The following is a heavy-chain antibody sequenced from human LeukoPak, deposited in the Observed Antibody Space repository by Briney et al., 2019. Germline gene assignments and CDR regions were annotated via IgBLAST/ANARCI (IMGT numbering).Heavy chain of an antibody. CDR2: IYYSGST. V-gene: IGHV4-39*01. CDR1: GGSISSSSYY. Sequence: SETLSLTCTVSGGSISSSSYYWGWIRQPPGKGLEWIGSIYYSGSTYYNPSLKSRVTISVDTSKNQFSLKLSSVTAADTAVYYCARTVAGLLGKYYFDYWGQGTLVTVSS. D-gene: IGHD6-19*01. CDR3: ARTVAGLLGKYYFDY. J-gene: IGHJ4*02.